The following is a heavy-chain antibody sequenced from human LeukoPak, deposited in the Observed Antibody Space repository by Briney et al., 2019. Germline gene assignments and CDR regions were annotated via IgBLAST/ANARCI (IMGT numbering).Heavy chain of an antibody. CDR3: ARVGGGSSEDDAFDI. Sequence: PSETLSLTCTVSGGSISSYYWSWIRQPAGKGLEWIGYIYYSGSTNYNPSLKSRVTISVDTSKNQFSLKLSSVTAADTAVYYCARVGGGSSEDDAFDIWGQGTMVTVSS. J-gene: IGHJ3*02. D-gene: IGHD2-15*01. V-gene: IGHV4-59*01. CDR1: GGSISSYY. CDR2: IYYSGST.